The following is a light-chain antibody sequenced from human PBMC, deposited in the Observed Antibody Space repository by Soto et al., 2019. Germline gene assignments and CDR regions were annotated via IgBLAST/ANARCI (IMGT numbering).Light chain of an antibody. CDR3: GTSDSSLSAVV. Sequence: QSVLTQPPSVSAAPGQKVTISCSGSSSNIGNNYVSWYQQLPGTAPKLLIYDNNKRPSGIPDRCSGSKSGTSATLGITGLQTGYEADYYGGTSDSSLSAVVFGGGTKLTVL. CDR2: DNN. J-gene: IGLJ2*01. CDR1: SSNIGNNY. V-gene: IGLV1-51*01.